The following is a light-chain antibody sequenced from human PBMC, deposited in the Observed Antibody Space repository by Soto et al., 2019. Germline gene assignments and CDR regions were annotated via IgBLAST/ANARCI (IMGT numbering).Light chain of an antibody. CDR1: RGLSDTN. CDR2: DSS. J-gene: IGKJ4*02. Sequence: EIVLTQSPGTLSLSPGEGATLSCRASRGLSDTNLAWYQQKPGQAPSLLLYDSSRRAPGVPHRFSGSGSGTEFTLTLSRVEPDDFAVYYCQQYDVSPHTFGVGSRVEI. CDR3: QQYDVSPHT. V-gene: IGKV3-20*01.